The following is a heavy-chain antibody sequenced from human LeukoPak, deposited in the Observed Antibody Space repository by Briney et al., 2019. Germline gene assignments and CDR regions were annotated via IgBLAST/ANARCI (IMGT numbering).Heavy chain of an antibody. Sequence: ASVKVSCKASGYTFTSYGISWVRQAPGQGLEWMGWISAYNGNTNYAQKLQGRVTMTRDTSTSTVYTELSSLRSEDTAVYYCARDHATKVLADWGQGTLVTVSS. CDR3: ARDHATKVLAD. CDR2: ISAYNGNT. CDR1: GYTFTSYG. D-gene: IGHD5-12*01. J-gene: IGHJ4*02. V-gene: IGHV1-18*01.